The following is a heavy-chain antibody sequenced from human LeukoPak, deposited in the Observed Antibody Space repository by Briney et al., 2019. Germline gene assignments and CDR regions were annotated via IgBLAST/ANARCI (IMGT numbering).Heavy chain of an antibody. CDR2: INPSGGST. D-gene: IGHD6-13*01. CDR3: ARDKLAAGTGYYFDY. V-gene: IGHV1-46*01. CDR1: GYTFTSYY. J-gene: IGHJ4*02. Sequence: ASVKVSCKASGYTFTSYYMHGVRQAPGQGLEWMGTINPSGGSTSYAQKFQGRVTMTRDTSTSTVYMELSSLRSEDTAVYYCARDKLAAGTGYYFDYWGQGTLVTVSS.